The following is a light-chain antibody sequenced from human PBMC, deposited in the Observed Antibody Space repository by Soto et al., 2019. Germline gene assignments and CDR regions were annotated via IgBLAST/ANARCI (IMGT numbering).Light chain of an antibody. Sequence: QSVLTQPPSVSGAPGQRVTISCTGSSSNIGAGYDVHWYQQRPGTAPKLLIFGNINRPSGVPDRFSGSKSGTSASLAITGLQDEDEGDYYCQYYDSTLSARYVFGTGTKLTVL. J-gene: IGLJ1*01. CDR2: GNI. V-gene: IGLV1-40*01. CDR1: SSNIGAGYD. CDR3: QYYDSTLSARYV.